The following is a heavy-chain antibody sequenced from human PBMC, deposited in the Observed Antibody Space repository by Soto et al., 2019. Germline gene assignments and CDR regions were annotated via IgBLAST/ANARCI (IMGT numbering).Heavy chain of an antibody. J-gene: IGHJ6*02. V-gene: IGHV1-46*01. Sequence: QVQLVQSGAEVKKPGASVKVSCKASGYTFTSYHIHCVRQAPGQGLEWLGVINPSGGSTSYAQKFQGRVTMTRDTSTSTLYMELSSLRSEDTAVYYCARVRGGELYDGMDVWGQGTTVTVSS. D-gene: IGHD3-10*01. CDR2: INPSGGST. CDR3: ARVRGGELYDGMDV. CDR1: GYTFTSYH.